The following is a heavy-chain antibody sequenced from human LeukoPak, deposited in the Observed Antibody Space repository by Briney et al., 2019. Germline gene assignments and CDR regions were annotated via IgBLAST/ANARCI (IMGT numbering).Heavy chain of an antibody. Sequence: GGSLRLSGAASGFTFSSYWMHWLRQAPGKGLVWVSRINSDGSSTSYADSVKGRFTISRDNAKNTLYLQRNSLSAQDTAVYYCAKTTWGAYFDYLGQGTLVTVSS. CDR1: GFTFSSYW. CDR3: AKTTWGAYFDY. D-gene: IGHD4-17*01. V-gene: IGHV3-74*01. J-gene: IGHJ4*02. CDR2: INSDGSST.